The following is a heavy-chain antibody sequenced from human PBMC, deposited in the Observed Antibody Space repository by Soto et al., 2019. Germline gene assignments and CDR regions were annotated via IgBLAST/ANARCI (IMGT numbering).Heavy chain of an antibody. Sequence: QVQLVQSGAEVKKPGSSVKVSCKASGGTFSSYAVSWVRQAPGQGLEWMGGIIPIFGTANYAQKFQGRVTITADESTSTAYMELSSLRSEDTAVYYFAREGASGSHIGDWGQGTLVTVSS. D-gene: IGHD2-21*01. CDR3: AREGASGSHIGD. CDR2: IIPIFGTA. V-gene: IGHV1-69*01. CDR1: GGTFSSYA. J-gene: IGHJ4*02.